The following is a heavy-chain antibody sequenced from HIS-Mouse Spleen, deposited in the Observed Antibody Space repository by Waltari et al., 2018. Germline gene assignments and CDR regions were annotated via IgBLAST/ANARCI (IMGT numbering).Heavy chain of an antibody. CDR2: ISAYNGNT. CDR1: GYTFTSSG. J-gene: IGHJ5*02. V-gene: IGHV1-18*01. D-gene: IGHD3-10*01. CDR3: ARGRSVSWFGWFDP. Sequence: QVQLVQSGAEVKKTGASVKVPCQASGYTFTSSGISWLRQAPGQGLEWMGWISAYNGNTNYAQKLQGRVTMTTDTSTSTAYMELRSLRSDDTAVYYCARGRSVSWFGWFDPWGQGTLVTVSS.